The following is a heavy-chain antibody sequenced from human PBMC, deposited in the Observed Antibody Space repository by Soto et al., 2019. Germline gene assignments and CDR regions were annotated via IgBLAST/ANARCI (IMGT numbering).Heavy chain of an antibody. Sequence: QVQLVQSGAEVKKPGASVKVSCKASGYTFTSYYMHWVRQAPGQGLEWMGIINPSSGSTSYAQKCRGRVTMTRDTSTRTVYMELSSLRSEDTAVYYCAREVARGYSYGYLEYWGQGTLVTVSS. J-gene: IGHJ4*02. CDR3: AREVARGYSYGYLEY. CDR2: INPSSGST. V-gene: IGHV1-46*01. CDR1: GYTFTSYY. D-gene: IGHD5-18*01.